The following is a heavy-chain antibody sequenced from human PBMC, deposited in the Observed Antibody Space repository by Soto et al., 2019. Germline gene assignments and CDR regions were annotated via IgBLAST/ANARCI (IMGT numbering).Heavy chain of an antibody. CDR2: IYYSGST. J-gene: IGHJ5*02. D-gene: IGHD6-13*01. Sequence: QLQLQESGPGLVKPSETLSLTCTVSGGSISSSSYYWGWIRQPPGKGLEWIGSIYYSGSTYYNPSLKSRVTIAVDTAKNQCSLKLNSVTAADTAVYYCASRVGIAEAGTSWLDPWGQGTLVTVSS. V-gene: IGHV4-39*01. CDR3: ASRVGIAEAGTSWLDP. CDR1: GGSISSSSYY.